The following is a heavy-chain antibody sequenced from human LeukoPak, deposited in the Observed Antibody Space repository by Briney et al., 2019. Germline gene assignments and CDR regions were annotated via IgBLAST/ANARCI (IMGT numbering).Heavy chain of an antibody. CDR3: AREDITGTASYFDY. CDR1: GGSVSGYY. CDR2: VYYSGST. J-gene: IGHJ4*02. Sequence: PSETLSLTCVVSGGSVSGYYWGWIRQPPGRGLEWIGYVYYSGSTNYNPSFKSRITISVDTSRNQFSLQLSSVTAADTAVYYCAREDITGTASYFDYWGQGTLVTVSS. D-gene: IGHD1-7*01. V-gene: IGHV4-59*02.